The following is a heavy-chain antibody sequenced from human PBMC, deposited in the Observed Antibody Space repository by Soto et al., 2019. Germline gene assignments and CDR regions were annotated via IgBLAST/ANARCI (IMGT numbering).Heavy chain of an antibody. D-gene: IGHD2-2*01. J-gene: IGHJ5*02. Sequence: QVQRVQSGAEVKKPGSSVKVCCKASGRTFSSYTITWVRQAPGQGLEWMGRIIPILGIANYAQKFQGRVTITAGKSTSTVYMQLSSLRSEDTAVYYCATQGVPAAYSWFDPWGQGTLVTVSS. CDR2: IIPILGIA. CDR3: ATQGVPAAYSWFDP. V-gene: IGHV1-69*02. CDR1: GRTFSSYT.